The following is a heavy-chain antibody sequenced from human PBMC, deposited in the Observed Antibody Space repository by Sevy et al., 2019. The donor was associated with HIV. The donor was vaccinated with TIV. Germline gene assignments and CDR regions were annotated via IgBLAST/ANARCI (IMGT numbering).Heavy chain of an antibody. Sequence: GGSLRLSCAASGFTFRSYDMHWVRQAPGKWLEWVAIVRYDGGNEQYADSVKGRFTTSRDNSRNTLHLQMNSLRAEDRAVYFWARERVSPGPLIDNYGMDVWGQGTTVTVSS. D-gene: IGHD2-15*01. CDR1: GFTFRSYD. CDR2: VRYDGGNE. J-gene: IGHJ6*02. V-gene: IGHV3-30*02. CDR3: ARERVSPGPLIDNYGMDV.